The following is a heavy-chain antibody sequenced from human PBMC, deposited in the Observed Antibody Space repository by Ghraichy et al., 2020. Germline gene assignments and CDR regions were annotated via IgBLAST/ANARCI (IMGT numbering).Heavy chain of an antibody. Sequence: LSLTCAASGFTFSSYAMSWVRQAPGKGLEWVSAISGSGGSTYYADSVKGRFTISRDNSKNTLYLQMNSLRAEDTAVYYCAKHSSPSSGWYNEIDYWGQGTLVTVSS. D-gene: IGHD6-19*01. V-gene: IGHV3-23*01. CDR3: AKHSSPSSGWYNEIDY. CDR2: ISGSGGST. CDR1: GFTFSSYA. J-gene: IGHJ4*02.